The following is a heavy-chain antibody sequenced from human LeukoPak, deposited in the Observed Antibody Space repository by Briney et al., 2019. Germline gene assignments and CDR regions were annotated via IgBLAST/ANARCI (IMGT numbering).Heavy chain of an antibody. CDR1: GFTFSSYS. D-gene: IGHD4-17*01. J-gene: IGHJ2*01. CDR2: ISSSSYI. CDR3: ARDRRGGDYGYFDL. Sequence: GGSLRLSCAASGFTFSSYSMNWVRQAPGKGLEWVSSISSSSYIYYADSVKGRFTISRDNAKNSLYLQMNSLRAEDTAVYYCARDRRGGDYGYFDLWGRGTLVTVSS. V-gene: IGHV3-21*01.